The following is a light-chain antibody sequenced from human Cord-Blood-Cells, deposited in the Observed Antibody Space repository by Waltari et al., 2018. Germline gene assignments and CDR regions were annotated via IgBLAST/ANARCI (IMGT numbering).Light chain of an antibody. CDR1: SSDVGGYNY. CDR2: DVS. Sequence: QSALTQPASVSGSPGQSITISCTGTSSDVGGYNYVSWYQQHPGKAPKLIIYDVSNRPSGFSNRFSCSKSGNTASLTISGLQAEDEADYYCSSYTSSSTVVFGGGTKLTVL. CDR3: SSYTSSSTVV. V-gene: IGLV2-14*01. J-gene: IGLJ2*01.